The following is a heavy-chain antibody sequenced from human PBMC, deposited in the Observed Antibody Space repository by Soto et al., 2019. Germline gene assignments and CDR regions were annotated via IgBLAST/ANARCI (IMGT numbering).Heavy chain of an antibody. CDR1: GYSFTSYG. CDR3: ARDLGGFPDY. V-gene: IGHV1-18*01. J-gene: IGHJ4*02. Sequence: QVQLVQSGAEVKKPGASVKVSCKASGYSFTSYGISWVRQAPGQGLEWMGWISAYNGNRKYAQKFQGRVTMTTDTSTSTVYMEMRSLRSDDTAVYYCARDLGGFPDYWGQGTLVTVSS. D-gene: IGHD5-12*01. CDR2: ISAYNGNR.